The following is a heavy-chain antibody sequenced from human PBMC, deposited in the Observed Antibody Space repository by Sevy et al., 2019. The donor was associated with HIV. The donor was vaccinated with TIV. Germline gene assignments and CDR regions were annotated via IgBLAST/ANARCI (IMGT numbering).Heavy chain of an antibody. Sequence: GGSLRLSCEASGFSFSSYWMSWVRQAPGKGLEWVANIKEDGSMIYYADSVKGRFTISRDNAKNSVYLQMTSLRAEDAALYYCVRAIGAAGSYWGQGTLVTVSS. CDR3: VRAIGAAGSY. J-gene: IGHJ4*02. CDR2: IKEDGSMI. V-gene: IGHV3-7*01. CDR1: GFSFSSYW. D-gene: IGHD6-13*01.